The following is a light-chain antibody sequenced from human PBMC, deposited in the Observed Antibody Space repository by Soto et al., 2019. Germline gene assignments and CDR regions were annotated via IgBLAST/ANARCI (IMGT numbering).Light chain of an antibody. J-gene: IGLJ1*01. Sequence: QSALTQPASVSGSPGQSITISCSGTSSDVGNYNFVSWYQQHPGKAPKLIIFSVSDRPSGVSDRFSGSKSGNTASLTISGLQAEDEADYYCSSYATGPTDVFGRGTKLTVL. V-gene: IGLV2-14*03. CDR1: SSDVGNYNF. CDR3: SSYATGPTDV. CDR2: SVS.